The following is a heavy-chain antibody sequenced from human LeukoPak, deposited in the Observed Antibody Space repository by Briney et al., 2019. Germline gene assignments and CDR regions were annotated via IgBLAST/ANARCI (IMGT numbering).Heavy chain of an antibody. CDR1: GFVFDRNA. CDR3: AKRASDY. CDR2: ISESGGET. J-gene: IGHJ4*02. Sequence: GGSLRLSCAASGFVFDRNAMSWVRQAPGKGLEWVSGISESGGETLYADSVKGRFTISRDNSKNTLYLQVNSLRAEDTAVYYCAKRASDYWGQGTLVTVSS. V-gene: IGHV3-23*01. D-gene: IGHD1-26*01.